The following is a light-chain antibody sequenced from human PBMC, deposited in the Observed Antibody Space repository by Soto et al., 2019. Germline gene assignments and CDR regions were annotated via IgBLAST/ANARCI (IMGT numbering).Light chain of an antibody. Sequence: EIVMTQSPATLSVSPGERATLSCRASQSVGSSLAWYQQKPGQSPRLLIYGASTRATGIPARFSGSGSGTEFTLTISSLQSEDFAVYYCQPYTDCLRTFGQGTKVDIK. CDR1: QSVGSS. CDR3: QPYTDCLRT. CDR2: GAS. V-gene: IGKV3-15*01. J-gene: IGKJ1*01.